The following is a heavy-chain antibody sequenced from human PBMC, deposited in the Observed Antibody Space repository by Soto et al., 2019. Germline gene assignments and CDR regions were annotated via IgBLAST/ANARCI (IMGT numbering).Heavy chain of an antibody. Sequence: GGSLRLSCAASGFTFSSDAMSWVRQAPGKGLEWVSAISGSGGSTYYADSVKGRFTISRDNSKNTLYLQMNSLRAEDTAVYYCAKDNCTNGVCYTYDYWGQGTLVTVSS. J-gene: IGHJ4*02. V-gene: IGHV3-23*01. CDR1: GFTFSSDA. CDR3: AKDNCTNGVCYTYDY. D-gene: IGHD2-8*01. CDR2: ISGSGGST.